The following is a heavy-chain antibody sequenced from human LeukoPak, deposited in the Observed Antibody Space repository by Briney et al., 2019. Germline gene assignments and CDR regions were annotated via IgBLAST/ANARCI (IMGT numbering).Heavy chain of an antibody. Sequence: GGSLRLSCAASGFTFSSYSMNWVRQAPGKGLEWVSYISSRSSTIYYADSVKGRFTISRDNAKTSLYLKMNSLRAEDTAVYYCAREADYYDSSGYPYNWFDPWGQGTLVTVSS. CDR1: GFTFSSYS. CDR2: ISSRSSTI. V-gene: IGHV3-48*01. J-gene: IGHJ5*02. D-gene: IGHD3-22*01. CDR3: AREADYYDSSGYPYNWFDP.